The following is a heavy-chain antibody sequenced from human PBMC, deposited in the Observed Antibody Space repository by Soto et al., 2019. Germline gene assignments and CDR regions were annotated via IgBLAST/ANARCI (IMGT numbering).Heavy chain of an antibody. CDR3: ARAGDSSGYYSRPLDY. Sequence: PSETLSLTCTVSGGSISSGGYYWSWIRQHPGKGLEWIGYIYYSGSTYYNPSLKSRVTISVDTSKNQFSLKLSSVTAADTAVYYCARAGDSSGYYSRPLDYWGQGTPVTVSS. J-gene: IGHJ4*02. D-gene: IGHD3-22*01. V-gene: IGHV4-31*03. CDR2: IYYSGST. CDR1: GGSISSGGYY.